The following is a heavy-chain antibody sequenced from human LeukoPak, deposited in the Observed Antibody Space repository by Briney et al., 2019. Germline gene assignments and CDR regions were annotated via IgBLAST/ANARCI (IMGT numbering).Heavy chain of an antibody. CDR1: GCTLSSYN. CDR2: ITTSIDII. V-gene: IGHV3-48*02. Sequence: GGSLRLSCAASGCTLSSYNMNWVRQAPGKGLEWISYITTSIDIISYADSVKGRFTISRDNAKNSLYLQMDSLRDEDTAVYYCVRDHNYYFGYWGQGILVTVSA. J-gene: IGHJ4*02. CDR3: VRDHNYYFGY.